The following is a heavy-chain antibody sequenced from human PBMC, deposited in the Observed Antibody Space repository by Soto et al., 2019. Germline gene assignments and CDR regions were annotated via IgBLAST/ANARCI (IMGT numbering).Heavy chain of an antibody. D-gene: IGHD3-10*01. CDR1: GFSVSSNGVG. Sequence: QITLKESGPTLVQPTQTLTLTCTCSGFSVSSNGVGVGWIRQPPGQALEWLALIYWDDDKRYSPSLRSRLTITKDTSKNPVVLTMTNMEPVETATYYCAHFLMGKGSGTPWVAPWGQGTLVTVSS. CDR3: AHFLMGKGSGTPWVAP. CDR2: IYWDDDK. J-gene: IGHJ5*02. V-gene: IGHV2-5*02.